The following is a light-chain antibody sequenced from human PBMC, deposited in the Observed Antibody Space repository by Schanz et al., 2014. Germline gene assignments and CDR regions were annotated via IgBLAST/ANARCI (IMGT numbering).Light chain of an antibody. CDR3: QQSYSSPPT. CDR1: QGISTY. J-gene: IGKJ5*01. Sequence: DIQMTQSPSSLSASVGDRVTITCRASQGISTYVNWYQEKPGKAPKLLIHAASSLQSGVPSRFSGSGSGTDFTLTISSLQPEDFATYYCQQSYSSPPTFGQGTRLEIK. V-gene: IGKV1-39*01. CDR2: AAS.